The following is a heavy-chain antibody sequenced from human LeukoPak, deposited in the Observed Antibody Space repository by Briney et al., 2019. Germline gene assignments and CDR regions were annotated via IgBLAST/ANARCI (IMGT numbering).Heavy chain of an antibody. Sequence: ASVKVSCKASGYTFTSYGISWVRQAPGQGLEWMGWISAYNGNTNYAQKLQGRVTMTTDTSTSTAYMELSRLRSDDTAVYYCAKDRGSYDFWSGYQAYYFDYWGQGTLVTVSS. CDR1: GYTFTSYG. D-gene: IGHD3-3*01. J-gene: IGHJ4*02. CDR2: ISAYNGNT. V-gene: IGHV1-18*01. CDR3: AKDRGSYDFWSGYQAYYFDY.